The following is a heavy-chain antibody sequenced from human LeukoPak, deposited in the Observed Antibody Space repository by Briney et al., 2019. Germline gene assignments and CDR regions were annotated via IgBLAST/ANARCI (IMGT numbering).Heavy chain of an antibody. V-gene: IGHV3-11*04. CDR1: GGSISSYY. CDR3: AELGITMIGGV. CDR2: ISSSGSTI. D-gene: IGHD3-10*02. J-gene: IGHJ6*04. Sequence: LSLTCTVSGGSISSYYWSWIRQTAGKGLEWVSYISSSGSTIYYADSVKGRFTISRDNAKNSLYLQMNSLRAEDTAVYYCAELGITMIGGVWGKGTTVTISS.